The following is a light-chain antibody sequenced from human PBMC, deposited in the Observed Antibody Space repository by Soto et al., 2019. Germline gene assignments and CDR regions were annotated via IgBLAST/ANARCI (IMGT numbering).Light chain of an antibody. J-gene: IGKJ4*01. CDR1: QGIRDD. Sequence: DIQMTQSPSSLSASVGDRVTITCRASQGIRDDLGWYQQKPGKAPKRLIYAASSLQSGVPSRFSRTGSGTDLTITIGSLKPEDFATYYYLQHNSYPLISGGGTKVEIK. CDR2: AAS. V-gene: IGKV1-17*01. CDR3: LQHNSYPLI.